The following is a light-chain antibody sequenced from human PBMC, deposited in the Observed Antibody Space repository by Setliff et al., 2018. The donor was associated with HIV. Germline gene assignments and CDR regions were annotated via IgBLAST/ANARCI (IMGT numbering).Light chain of an antibody. CDR3: SSYAGSKNV. J-gene: IGLJ1*01. V-gene: IGLV2-8*01. CDR2: EVN. Sequence: QSALTQPPSASGSPGQSVTISCTGTSSDVGGFNYVSWYQQHTGKAPKLMIYEVNKRPSGVPDRFSGSKSGNTASLTVSGLQAEDEAEYYCSSYAGSKNVFGTGTKVTVL. CDR1: SSDVGGFNY.